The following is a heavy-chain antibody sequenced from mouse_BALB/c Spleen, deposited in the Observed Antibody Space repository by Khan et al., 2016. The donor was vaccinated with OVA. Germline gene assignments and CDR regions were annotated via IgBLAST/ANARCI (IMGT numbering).Heavy chain of an antibody. D-gene: IGHD1-1*01. CDR1: GYSITSGYS. V-gene: IGHV3-1*02. Sequence: EVQLQESGPDLVKPSQSLSLTCTVTGYSITSGYSWHWIRQFPGNKLEWMGYIHYSGSTNYNPFLKSRISITRDTSKNQFFLQLSSVNTEDTATSYCERDGTTVGAMDYWGKGASVTVSS. CDR2: IHYSGST. CDR3: ERDGTTVGAMDY. J-gene: IGHJ4*01.